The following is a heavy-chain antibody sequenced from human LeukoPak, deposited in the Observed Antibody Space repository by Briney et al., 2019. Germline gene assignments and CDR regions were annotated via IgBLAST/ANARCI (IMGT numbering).Heavy chain of an antibody. CDR3: ARAAAATRWFDP. Sequence: ASETLSLTCAVYGGSFSGYYWSWIRQHPGKGLEWIGYIYYSGSTYYNPSLKSRVTISVDTSKNQFSLKLSSVTAADTAVYYCARAAAATRWFDPWGQGTLVTVSS. V-gene: IGHV4-31*11. CDR1: GGSFSGYY. CDR2: IYYSGST. J-gene: IGHJ5*02. D-gene: IGHD5-12*01.